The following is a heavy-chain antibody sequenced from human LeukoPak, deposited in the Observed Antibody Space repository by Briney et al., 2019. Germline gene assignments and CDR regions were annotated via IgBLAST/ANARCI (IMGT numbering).Heavy chain of an antibody. CDR1: GFTFSSYW. V-gene: IGHV3-23*01. Sequence: GGSLRLSCAASGFTFSSYWMSWVRQAPGKGLEWVSAISGSGGSTYYADSVKGRFTISRDNSKNTLYLQMNSLRAEDTAVYYCVNYYDSSGYYYPFDYWGQGTLVTVSS. CDR2: ISGSGGST. D-gene: IGHD3-22*01. J-gene: IGHJ4*02. CDR3: VNYYDSSGYYYPFDY.